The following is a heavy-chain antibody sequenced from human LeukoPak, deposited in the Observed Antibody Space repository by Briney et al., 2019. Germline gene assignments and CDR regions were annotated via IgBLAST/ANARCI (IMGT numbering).Heavy chain of an antibody. Sequence: SVKVSYKASGYTFTGYYMHWVRQAPGQGLEWMGGIIPIFGTANYAQKFQGRVTITADESTSTAYMELSSLGSEDTAVYYCASYLRYSGSYYPTSDYWGQGTLVTVSS. CDR1: GYTFTGYY. D-gene: IGHD1-26*01. CDR2: IIPIFGTA. J-gene: IGHJ4*02. CDR3: ASYLRYSGSYYPTSDY. V-gene: IGHV1-69*13.